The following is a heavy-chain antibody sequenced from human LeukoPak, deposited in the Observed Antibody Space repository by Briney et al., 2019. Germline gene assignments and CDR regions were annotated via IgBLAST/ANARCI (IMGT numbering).Heavy chain of an antibody. CDR2: IRSKAYGGTT. V-gene: IGHV3-49*04. Sequence: GGSLRLSCTASGFTFGDYAMSWVRQAPGEGLEWVGFIRSKAYGGTTEYAASVKGRFTISRDDSKSIAYLQMNSLQTEDTAVYYCTSGVLWFGELSYFDYWGQGTLVTVSS. CDR3: TSGVLWFGELSYFDY. J-gene: IGHJ4*02. CDR1: GFTFGDYA. D-gene: IGHD3-10*01.